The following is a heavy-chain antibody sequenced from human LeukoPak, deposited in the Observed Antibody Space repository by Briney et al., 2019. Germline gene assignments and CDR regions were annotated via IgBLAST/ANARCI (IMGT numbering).Heavy chain of an antibody. D-gene: IGHD2-2*01. CDR1: GYTFTSYD. Sequence: ASVKASCKASGYTFTSYDINWVRQAPGQGLEWMGWMNPNSGNTGYAQKFQGRVTMTRNTSISTAYMELSSLRSEDTAVYYCARGSFYCSSTSCYLLDYWGQGTLVTVSS. CDR3: ARGSFYCSSTSCYLLDY. V-gene: IGHV1-8*01. CDR2: MNPNSGNT. J-gene: IGHJ4*02.